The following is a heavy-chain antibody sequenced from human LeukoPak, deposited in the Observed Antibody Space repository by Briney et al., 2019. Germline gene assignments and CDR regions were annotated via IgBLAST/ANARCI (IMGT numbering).Heavy chain of an antibody. CDR1: GLTFSSYA. CDR3: ARVLDSGIAAAFGY. V-gene: IGHV3-30-3*01. Sequence: QTGRSLRLSCAASGLTFSSYAMHWVRQAPGKGLEWVAVISYDGSNKYYADSVKGRFTISRDNSKNTLYLQMNSLRAEDTAVYYCARVLDSGIAAAFGYWGQGTLVTVSS. CDR2: ISYDGSNK. D-gene: IGHD6-13*01. J-gene: IGHJ4*02.